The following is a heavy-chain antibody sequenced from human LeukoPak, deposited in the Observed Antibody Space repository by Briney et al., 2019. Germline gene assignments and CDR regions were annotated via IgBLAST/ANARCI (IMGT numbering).Heavy chain of an antibody. V-gene: IGHV1-8*01. Sequence: ASVKVSCKASGYTFTSYDINWVRQATGQGLEWMGWMNPNSGNTGYAQKFQDRVTMTRNMSISTVHMELSSLRSEDTAVYYCARGYYYDSSGYSIDYWGQGTLVTVSS. J-gene: IGHJ4*02. D-gene: IGHD3-22*01. CDR3: ARGYYYDSSGYSIDY. CDR2: MNPNSGNT. CDR1: GYTFTSYD.